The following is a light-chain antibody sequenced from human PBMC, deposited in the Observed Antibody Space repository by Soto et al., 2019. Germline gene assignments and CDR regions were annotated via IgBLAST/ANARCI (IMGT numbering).Light chain of an antibody. J-gene: IGKJ1*01. CDR1: QSISIY. CDR3: QQSYSTPPT. V-gene: IGKV1-39*01. Sequence: IQMTQSPSSLSASVGDRVTITCRASQSISIYLNWYQQKPGKAPTLLMFTSSNLQSGVPSRFSGSGSGTDFILTISSLQPEDFATYYCQQSYSTPPTFGQGTKVDI. CDR2: TSS.